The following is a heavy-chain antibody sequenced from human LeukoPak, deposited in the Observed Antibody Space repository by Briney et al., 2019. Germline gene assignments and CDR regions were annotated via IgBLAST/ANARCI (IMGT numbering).Heavy chain of an antibody. Sequence: SETLSLTCAVYGGSFSGYHWSWIRQPPGKGLEWIGEINHSGSTNYNPSLKSRVTISIDTSKNQFSLKLSSVTAADTAVYYCAPLGVGYFDLWGRGTLVTVSS. CDR3: APLGVGYFDL. V-gene: IGHV4-34*01. CDR2: INHSGST. D-gene: IGHD6-25*01. CDR1: GGSFSGYH. J-gene: IGHJ2*01.